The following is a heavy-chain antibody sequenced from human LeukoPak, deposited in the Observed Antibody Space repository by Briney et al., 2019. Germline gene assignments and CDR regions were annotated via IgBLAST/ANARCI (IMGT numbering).Heavy chain of an antibody. Sequence: PGGPLRLSCAASGFIFTNTWMSWVRQIPGKGLEWVGRITSKYNGGTTDYAAPVTGRFTISRDDSKNTVYLQMNSLKTDDTAIYYCASDRPDYWGQGTLVT. CDR1: GFIFTNTW. CDR2: ITSKYNGGTT. J-gene: IGHJ4*02. CDR3: ASDRPDY. V-gene: IGHV3-15*01.